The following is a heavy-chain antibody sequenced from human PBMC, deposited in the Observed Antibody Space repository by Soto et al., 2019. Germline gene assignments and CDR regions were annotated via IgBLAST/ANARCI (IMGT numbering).Heavy chain of an antibody. CDR3: AREDMTTVTIDY. Sequence: PGGSLRLSCAASGFTFSSYGMHWVRQAPGKGLEWVAVIWYDGSNKYYADSVKGRFTISRDNSKNTLYLQMNSLRAEDTAVYYCAREDMTTVTIDYWGQGTLVTVPS. CDR1: GFTFSSYG. CDR2: IWYDGSNK. D-gene: IGHD4-17*01. V-gene: IGHV3-33*01. J-gene: IGHJ4*02.